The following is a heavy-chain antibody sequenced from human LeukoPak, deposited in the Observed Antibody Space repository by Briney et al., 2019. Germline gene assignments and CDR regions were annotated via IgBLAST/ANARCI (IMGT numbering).Heavy chain of an antibody. D-gene: IGHD1-26*01. J-gene: IGHJ4*02. CDR3: ARGTTTGTFDY. V-gene: IGHV1-8*03. CDR1: GYTFASYD. CDR2: MNPNSGNT. Sequence: ASVKVSCKASGYTFASYDINWVRQATGQGLEWMGWMNPNSGNTGYAQKFQGRVTITRNTSISTAYMELSSLRSEDTAVYYSARGTTTGTFDYWGQGTLVTVSS.